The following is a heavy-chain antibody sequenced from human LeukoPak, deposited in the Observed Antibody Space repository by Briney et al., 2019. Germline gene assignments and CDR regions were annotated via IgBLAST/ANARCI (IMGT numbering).Heavy chain of an antibody. Sequence: SETLSLTCTVSGGSISSSSYYWGWIRQPPGKGLEWIGSIYYSGSTYYNPSLKSRVTISVDTSKNQFSLKLSSVTAADTAVYYCASATMVRGVWWRGYDYWGQGTLVTVSS. V-gene: IGHV4-39*01. CDR3: ASATMVRGVWWRGYDY. CDR2: IYYSGST. D-gene: IGHD3-10*01. J-gene: IGHJ4*02. CDR1: GGSISSSSYY.